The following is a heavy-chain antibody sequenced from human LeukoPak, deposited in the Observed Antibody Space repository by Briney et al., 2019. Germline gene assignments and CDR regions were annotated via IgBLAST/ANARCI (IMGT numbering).Heavy chain of an antibody. J-gene: IGHJ4*02. CDR2: ISSGSSTI. CDR3: ARGLGKWELDY. CDR1: GFTFSSYS. D-gene: IGHD1-26*01. Sequence: GGSLRLSCAASGFTFSSYSMNWVRQAPGKGLEWVSCISSGSSTIYYADSVKGRFTISRDNAKNSLYLQMNSLRAEDTAVYYCARGLGKWELDYWGQGTLVTVSS. V-gene: IGHV3-48*04.